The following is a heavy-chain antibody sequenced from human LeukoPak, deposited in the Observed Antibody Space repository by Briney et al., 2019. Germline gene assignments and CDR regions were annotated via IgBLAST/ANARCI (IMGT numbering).Heavy chain of an antibody. J-gene: IGHJ4*02. Sequence: GGSLRLSCAASGFTVSSNYMSWVRQAPGKGLEWVSVIYSGGSTYYADSVKGRFTISRDNSKNTLYLQMNSLRAEDTAVYYCAGGPQLLWFGGFDYWGQGTLVTVSS. V-gene: IGHV3-53*01. CDR3: AGGPQLLWFGGFDY. CDR1: GFTVSSNY. D-gene: IGHD3-10*01. CDR2: IYSGGST.